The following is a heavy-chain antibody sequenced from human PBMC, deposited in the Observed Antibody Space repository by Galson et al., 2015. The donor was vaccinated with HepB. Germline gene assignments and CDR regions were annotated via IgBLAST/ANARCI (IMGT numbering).Heavy chain of an antibody. J-gene: IGHJ6*03. CDR3: ARSGNYDFWSGYPYYYYYYYMDV. D-gene: IGHD3-3*01. Sequence: SVKVSCKASGYTFTSYDINWVRQATGQGLEWMGWMNPNSGNTGYAQKFQGRVTMTRNTSISTAYMELSSLRSEDTAVYYCARSGNYDFWSGYPYYYYYYYMDVWGKGTTVTVSS. CDR1: GYTFTSYD. CDR2: MNPNSGNT. V-gene: IGHV1-8*01.